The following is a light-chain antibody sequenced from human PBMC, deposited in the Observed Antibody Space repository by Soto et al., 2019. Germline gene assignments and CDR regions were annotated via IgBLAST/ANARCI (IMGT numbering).Light chain of an antibody. J-gene: IGKJ5*01. V-gene: IGKV3-15*01. CDR1: QSVSSN. Sequence: EIVMTQSPATLSVSPGETATLSCSASQSVSSNLALYQQKPGQAPRLLIYGASTRATGIAASFSCSGSVTEITLTISSLQSEDFAVYYCQQYNNWPPITFGQGTRLEIK. CDR3: QQYNNWPPIT. CDR2: GAS.